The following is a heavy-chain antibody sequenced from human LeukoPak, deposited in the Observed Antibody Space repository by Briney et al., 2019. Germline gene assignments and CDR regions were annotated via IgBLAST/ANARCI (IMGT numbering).Heavy chain of an antibody. Sequence: PGGSLRLSCAASGFTFSSYAMHWVRQAPGKGLEWVAVISYDGSNKYYADSVKGRFTISRDNSKNTLYLQMNSLRAEDTAVYYCAKGSRLGELSSEFDYWGQGTLVTVSS. CDR3: AKGSRLGELSSEFDY. D-gene: IGHD3-16*02. V-gene: IGHV3-30-3*01. CDR1: GFTFSSYA. CDR2: ISYDGSNK. J-gene: IGHJ4*02.